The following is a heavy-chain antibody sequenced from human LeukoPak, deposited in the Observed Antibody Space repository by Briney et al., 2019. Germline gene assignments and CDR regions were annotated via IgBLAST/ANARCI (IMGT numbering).Heavy chain of an antibody. CDR3: VRDPDALDY. CDR1: GFTFSAYS. CDR2: IRRSGSPR. Sequence: PGGSLRLSCLASGFTFSAYSMNWARQAPGKGLEWVSYIRRSGSPRYYADSVKGRFTISRDDAKNSLYLQMDDLRDEDTAMYYCVRDPDALDYWGQGTLVTVSP. J-gene: IGHJ4*02. V-gene: IGHV3-48*02.